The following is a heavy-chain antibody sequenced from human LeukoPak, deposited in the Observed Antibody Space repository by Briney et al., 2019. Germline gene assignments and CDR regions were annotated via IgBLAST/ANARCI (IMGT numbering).Heavy chain of an antibody. CDR2: TTSSGSST. CDR1: GFTLSSYA. V-gene: IGHV3-23*01. Sequence: GGSLRLSCAPSGFTLSSYAMSWVRQAQGNWLELVSATTSSGSSTYYAVSVKGRFTISRDNYKNTLYLQMNSLRDEDTAVYYCAKEKGFSSGWEHFDYWGQGTLVTVSS. D-gene: IGHD6-19*01. CDR3: AKEKGFSSGWEHFDY. J-gene: IGHJ4*02.